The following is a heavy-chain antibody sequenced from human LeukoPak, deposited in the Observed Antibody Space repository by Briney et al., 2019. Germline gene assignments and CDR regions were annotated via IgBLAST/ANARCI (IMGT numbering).Heavy chain of an antibody. CDR1: GFTFSSYA. V-gene: IGHV3-30*04. CDR2: ISYDGSNK. D-gene: IGHD6-13*01. Sequence: GGSLRLSCAASGFTFSSYAMHWVRQAPGKGLEWVAVISYDGSNKYYADSVKGRFTISRGNSKNTLYLQMNSLRAEDTAVYYCAREGQQLVYFDYWGQGTLVTVSS. CDR3: AREGQQLVYFDY. J-gene: IGHJ4*02.